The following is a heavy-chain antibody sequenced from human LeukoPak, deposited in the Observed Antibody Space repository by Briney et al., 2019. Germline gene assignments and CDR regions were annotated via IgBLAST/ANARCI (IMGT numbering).Heavy chain of an antibody. J-gene: IGHJ4*02. V-gene: IGHV1-2*02. D-gene: IGHD2-8*01. CDR3: ARLEYCTNGVCYTIDY. CDR2: INPNSGGT. CDR1: GYTFTGYY. Sequence: GASVKVSCKASGYTFTGYYMHWVRQAPGQGLEWMGWINPNSGGTNYAQKFQGRVTMTSDTSISTAYMELSRLRSDDTAVYYCARLEYCTNGVCYTIDYWGQGTLVTVSS.